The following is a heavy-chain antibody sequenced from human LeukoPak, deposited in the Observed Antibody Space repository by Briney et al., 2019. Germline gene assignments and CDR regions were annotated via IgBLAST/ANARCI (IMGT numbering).Heavy chain of an antibody. Sequence: SQTLSLTCAISGDTVSSNWAAWNWNRQSPSRGLEWLGRTYYRSKWYNDYAVSVKSRITINPDTSKNQFSLQLNSVTPEDTAVYYCPREAQAPGYSSSYDYWGQGTLVTVSS. J-gene: IGHJ4*02. CDR1: GDTVSSNWAA. CDR3: PREAQAPGYSSSYDY. V-gene: IGHV6-1*01. CDR2: TYYRSKWYN. D-gene: IGHD6-13*01.